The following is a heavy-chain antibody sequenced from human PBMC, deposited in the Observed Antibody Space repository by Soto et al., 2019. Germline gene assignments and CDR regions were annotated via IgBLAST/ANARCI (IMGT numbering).Heavy chain of an antibody. J-gene: IGHJ4*02. Sequence: ASVKFSCKASGYTFTGYYMHWVRQAPGQGLEWMGWINPNSGGTNYAQKFQGRVTMTRDTSISTAYMELSRLRSDDTAVYYCATARSSSWHDRGYFDSWGQGTLVPVSP. CDR1: GYTFTGYY. D-gene: IGHD6-13*01. V-gene: IGHV1-2*02. CDR2: INPNSGGT. CDR3: ATARSSSWHDRGYFDS.